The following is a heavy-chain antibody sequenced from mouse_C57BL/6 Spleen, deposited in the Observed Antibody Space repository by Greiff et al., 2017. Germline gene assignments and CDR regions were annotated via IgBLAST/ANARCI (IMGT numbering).Heavy chain of an antibody. Sequence: VQLQESGPELVKPGASVKISCKASGYAFSSSWMNWVKQRPGKGLEWIGRIYPGDGDTNYNGKFKGKATLTADKSSSTAYMQLSSLTSEDSAVYFCAREAGYYADFDYWGQGTTLTVSS. CDR1: GYAFSSSW. J-gene: IGHJ2*01. V-gene: IGHV1-82*01. CDR2: IYPGDGDT. D-gene: IGHD2-3*01. CDR3: AREAGYYADFDY.